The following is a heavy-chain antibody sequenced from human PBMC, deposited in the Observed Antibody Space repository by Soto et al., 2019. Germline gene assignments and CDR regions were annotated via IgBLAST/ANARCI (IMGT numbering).Heavy chain of an antibody. V-gene: IGHV3-21*01. Sequence: GGSLRLSCAASGFTFSTYSMNWVRQAPGKGLEWVSSISSSGSYIYYADSVKARFTISRDNAKNSLYLQMNSLRAEDTALYYCARDPGRRGNYYFDYWGQGTLVTVSS. CDR2: ISSSGSYI. CDR3: ARDPGRRGNYYFDY. CDR1: GFTFSTYS. J-gene: IGHJ4*02.